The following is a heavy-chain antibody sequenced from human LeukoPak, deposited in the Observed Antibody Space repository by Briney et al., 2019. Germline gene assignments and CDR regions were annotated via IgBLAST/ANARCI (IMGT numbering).Heavy chain of an antibody. D-gene: IGHD3-22*01. Sequence: SETLSLICTVSGGSISSYYWSWIRQPAGKGLEWIGRIYTSGSTNYNPSLRSRVTMSVDTSKNQFSLKLSSVTAADTAVYYCARDVYDSSGYYLNHPLYHFDYWGQGTLVTVSS. CDR3: ARDVYDSSGYYLNHPLYHFDY. J-gene: IGHJ4*02. CDR1: GGSISSYY. CDR2: IYTSGST. V-gene: IGHV4-4*07.